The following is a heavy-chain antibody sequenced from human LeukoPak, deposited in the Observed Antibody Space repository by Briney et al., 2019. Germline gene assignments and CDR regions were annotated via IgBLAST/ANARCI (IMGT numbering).Heavy chain of an antibody. D-gene: IGHD4-17*01. CDR2: ISSSSSTI. CDR1: GFTFSSYS. J-gene: IGHJ4*02. V-gene: IGHV3-48*04. Sequence: GSLRLSCAASGFTFSSYSMNWVRQAPGRGLEWVSYISSSSSTIYYADSVKGRFTISRDNAKNSLYLQMNSLRAEDTAVYYCARDRRTVITRGDFDYWGQGTLVTVSS. CDR3: ARDRRTVITRGDFDY.